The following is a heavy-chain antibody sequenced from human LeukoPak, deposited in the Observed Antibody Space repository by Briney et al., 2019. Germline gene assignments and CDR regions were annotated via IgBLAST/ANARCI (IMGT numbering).Heavy chain of an antibody. Sequence: SETLSLTCAVSGGSFSDYYWSWIRQPPGKGLEWIGEINHSGDTNYNSSLQSRVSLSVDTSRNQFSLILSSMTAADTAINYCASNRYPVQAFDIWGQGTMVTVSS. CDR2: INHSGDT. D-gene: IGHD2-15*01. CDR3: ASNRYPVQAFDI. V-gene: IGHV4-34*01. CDR1: GGSFSDYY. J-gene: IGHJ3*02.